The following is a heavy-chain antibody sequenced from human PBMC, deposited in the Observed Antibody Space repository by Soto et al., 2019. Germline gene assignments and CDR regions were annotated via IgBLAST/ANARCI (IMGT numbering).Heavy chain of an antibody. Sequence: QVQLVQSGAEVKKPWASVKVSCKATGYTFTIYGITWVRQAPGHGLEWMGWFRAYNGNTNLAQTLQGRVTMTTVTSTGTAYMELWSLISEDTAVYYFVSDRGRNACDCCGQAELVTVSS. CDR1: GYTFTIYG. D-gene: IGHD3-16*01. V-gene: IGHV1-18*01. CDR2: FRAYNGNT. CDR3: VSDRGRNACDC. J-gene: IGHJ4*02.